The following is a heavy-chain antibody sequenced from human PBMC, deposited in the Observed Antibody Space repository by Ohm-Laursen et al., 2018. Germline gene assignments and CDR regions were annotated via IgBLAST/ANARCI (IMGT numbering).Heavy chain of an antibody. D-gene: IGHD4-23*01. CDR3: ARAVRYQLLSDP. Sequence: GASVKVSCKASGYTFSSYDIIWVRQASGQGPEWMGWMNPNSHNTGYARKFRGRVSMTSDSSISTAYMELYSLTSEDTATYYSARAVRYQLLSDPWGQGTLVTVSS. CDR2: MNPNSHNT. CDR1: GYTFSSYD. J-gene: IGHJ5*02. V-gene: IGHV1-8*01.